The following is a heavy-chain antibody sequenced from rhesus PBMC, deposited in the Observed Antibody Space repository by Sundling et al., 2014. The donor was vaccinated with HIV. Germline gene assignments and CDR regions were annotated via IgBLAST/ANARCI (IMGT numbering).Heavy chain of an antibody. D-gene: IGHD2-2*01. CDR2: IYGSGGST. Sequence: QVQLQESGPGLVKPSETLPLTCAVSGASISSNYWSWIRQAPGKGLEWIGRIYGSGGSTDYNPSLKSRVTISIDTSKNQFSLKLSSVTAADTAVYYCAREGGDXLVLLAMPGGRKLFDVWGPGVLVTVSS. CDR1: GASISSNY. CDR3: AREGGDXLVLLAMPGGRKLFDV. V-gene: IGHV4S2*01. J-gene: IGHJ5-1*01.